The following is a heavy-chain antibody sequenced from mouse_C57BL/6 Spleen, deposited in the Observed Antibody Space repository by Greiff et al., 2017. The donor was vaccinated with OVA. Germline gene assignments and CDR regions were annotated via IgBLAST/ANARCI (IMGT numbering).Heavy chain of an antibody. D-gene: IGHD1-1*01. J-gene: IGHJ2*01. CDR2: ISSGSSTI. Sequence: EVQLVESGGGLVKPGGSLKLSCAASGFTFSDYGMHWVRQAPEKGLEWVAYISSGSSTIYYADTVKGRFTLSRDNAKNTLFLQMTSLRSEDTAMYYCARSPYYYGSTPYYFDYWGQGATLTVSS. CDR1: GFTFSDYG. CDR3: ARSPYYYGSTPYYFDY. V-gene: IGHV5-17*01.